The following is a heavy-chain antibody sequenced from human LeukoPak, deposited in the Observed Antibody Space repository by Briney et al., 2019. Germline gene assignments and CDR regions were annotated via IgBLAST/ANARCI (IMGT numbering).Heavy chain of an antibody. CDR1: GFTFSSYT. Sequence: GRSLRLSCAASGFTFSSYTMHWVRQAPGKGLEWISSISSSGGNVYYADSVKGRFTVSRDNSKNTLYLQMSSLRVEDTAVYYCAKGGLYCSSTSCGAVDYWGQGTLVTVSS. D-gene: IGHD2-2*01. J-gene: IGHJ4*02. CDR2: ISSSGGNV. CDR3: AKGGLYCSSTSCGAVDY. V-gene: IGHV3-23*01.